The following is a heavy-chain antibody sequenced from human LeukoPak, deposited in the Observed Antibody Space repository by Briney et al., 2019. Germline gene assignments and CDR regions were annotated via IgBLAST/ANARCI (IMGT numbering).Heavy chain of an antibody. Sequence: SETLSLTCTVSGGSISSYYWTWIRQPPGKGLEWIGYVYDSGSTNYNPSLQSRVTISVDTSKSQFSLKLTSVTAADTAVYYCARRGGRGSSYWFDPWFMGTLANVYS. CDR1: GGSISSYY. D-gene: IGHD3-10*01. CDR3: ARRGGRGSSYWFDP. J-gene: IGHJ5*02. V-gene: IGHV4-59*08. CDR2: VYDSGST.